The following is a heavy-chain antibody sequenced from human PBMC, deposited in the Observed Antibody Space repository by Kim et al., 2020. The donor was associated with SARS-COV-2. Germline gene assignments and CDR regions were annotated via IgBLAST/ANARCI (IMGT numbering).Heavy chain of an antibody. CDR3: ARGALTRYGSGCYNSRFDF. V-gene: IGHV4-34*01. Sequence: SETLSLTCAVYGGSFRGYFWTWIRQPPGKGLEWIGEINHSGGSSHNASLESRVTISIDTSKSQVSPRLTAMTAADTAVYYCARGALTRYGSGCYNSRFDFWGQGILVSVSS. CDR1: GGSFRGYF. CDR2: INHSGGS. D-gene: IGHD3-10*01. J-gene: IGHJ4*02.